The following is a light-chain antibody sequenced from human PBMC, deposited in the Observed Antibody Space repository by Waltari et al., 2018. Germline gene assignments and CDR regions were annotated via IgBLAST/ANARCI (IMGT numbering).Light chain of an antibody. CDR1: QRVSSN. CDR2: GAS. J-gene: IGKJ2*01. V-gene: IGKV3-15*01. Sequence: EIVMTPSPATLSVSPGERATLSCRASQRVSSNLAWYQQKPGQAPRLLTYGASTRATGIPARFSGSGSGTEFTLTISSLQSEDFAVYYCQQYNNWPQTFGQGTKLEIK. CDR3: QQYNNWPQT.